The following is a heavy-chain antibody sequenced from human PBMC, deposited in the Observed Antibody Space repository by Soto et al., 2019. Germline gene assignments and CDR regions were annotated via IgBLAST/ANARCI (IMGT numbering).Heavy chain of an antibody. D-gene: IGHD2-15*01. CDR2: IESGGST. Sequence: DVQLVESGGGLIQPGESLRLSCAAFGFTISGKKYVAWVRQAPGMGLEWVAVIESGGSTHYADSVKGRFTISRDIPKNMIYLQLHTLRAEDTAVYYCAKDLGPLRLLNYYFYGLDVWGQGTTVTVSS. CDR1: GFTISGKKY. CDR3: AKDLGPLRLLNYYFYGLDV. J-gene: IGHJ6*02. V-gene: IGHV3-53*01.